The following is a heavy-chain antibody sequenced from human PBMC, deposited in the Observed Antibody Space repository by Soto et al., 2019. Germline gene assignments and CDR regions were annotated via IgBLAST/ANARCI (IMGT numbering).Heavy chain of an antibody. D-gene: IGHD3-3*01. Sequence: PSETLSLTCTVSDGSISSGGYYWSWIRQHPGKGLAWIGYIYYSGSSYYSPSLKSRVTISVDTSNNQFSLKLRSVTAADTAVSYCTPSKGNCWSGLSQEY. V-gene: IGHV4-31*03. CDR1: DGSISSGGYY. CDR3: TPSKGNCWSGLSQEY. CDR2: IYYSGSS. J-gene: IGHJ1*01.